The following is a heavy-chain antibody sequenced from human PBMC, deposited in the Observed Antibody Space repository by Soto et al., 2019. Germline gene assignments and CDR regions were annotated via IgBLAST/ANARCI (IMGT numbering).Heavy chain of an antibody. D-gene: IGHD3-16*01. V-gene: IGHV4-34*01. CDR3: AGFGRTAPLGYYYYYYAMDV. Sequence: PSETLSLTCAVYGGSFSDYYWSWIRQPPGKGLEWIGEITHSGSTNYNPSLKSRVAISVDTSKNQFSLKLSSVTAADTAVYYCAGFGRTAPLGYYYYYYAMDVWGQGTTVTVSS. J-gene: IGHJ6*02. CDR1: GGSFSDYY. CDR2: ITHSGST.